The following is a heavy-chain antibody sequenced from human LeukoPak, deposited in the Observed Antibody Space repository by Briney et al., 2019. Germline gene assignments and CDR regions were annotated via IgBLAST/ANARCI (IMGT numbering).Heavy chain of an antibody. J-gene: IGHJ4*02. CDR1: GYTFTNNW. Sequence: PGESLKISRKASGYTFTNNWIGWVRQMPGKGLEWMGIVYPRDSTIRDNPAFQGQVTFSVDRYANTAYLQWSSLKSSDTAIYYCVRVYSGTYYLFDFWGQGTQVTVSS. CDR3: VRVYSGTYYLFDF. V-gene: IGHV5-51*01. D-gene: IGHD1-26*01. CDR2: VYPRDSTI.